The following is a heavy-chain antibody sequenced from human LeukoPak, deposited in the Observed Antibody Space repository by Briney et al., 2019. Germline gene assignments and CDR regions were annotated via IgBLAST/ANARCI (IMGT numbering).Heavy chain of an antibody. Sequence: GGSLRLSCAASGFTVSNNYMSWVRQAPGKGLEWGSVIYAGGSTYYADSVKGRFTISRDNSKNTLYLQMNSLRAEDTAVYYCARDWSHRCFDYWGQGTLVTVSS. CDR2: IYAGGST. D-gene: IGHD3-3*01. CDR3: ARDWSHRCFDY. J-gene: IGHJ4*02. V-gene: IGHV3-53*01. CDR1: GFTVSNNY.